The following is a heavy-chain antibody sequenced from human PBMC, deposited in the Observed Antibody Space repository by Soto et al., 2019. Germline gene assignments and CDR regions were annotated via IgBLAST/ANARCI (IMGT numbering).Heavy chain of an antibody. J-gene: IGHJ5*02. CDR3: ARGLGTFDP. CDR1: GGSFSGYY. D-gene: IGHD3-10*01. V-gene: IGHV4-34*01. Sequence: PSETLSLTCAVYGGSFSGYYWSWIRQPPGKGLEWIGEIHHSGRTSYSPSLKSRVTISVDTSKDQFSQKLSSVTAADAAVYYCARGLGTFDPWGQGTLVTVSA. CDR2: IHHSGRT.